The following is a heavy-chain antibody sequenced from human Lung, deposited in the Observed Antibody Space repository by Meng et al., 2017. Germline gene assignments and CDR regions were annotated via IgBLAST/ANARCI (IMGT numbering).Heavy chain of an antibody. CDR3: ATRGNPYLNC. CDR1: GYTLSSDG. V-gene: IGHV1-18*01. Sequence: QGQLVQSGGEVKKPGVSVKFSCEASGYTLSSDGFSWVRQAPGQGLEWLGWINTYNGKTDYAQKFQGRIPMTTDTFTSTAYMELRNLRSDDTAVYYCATRGNPYLNCWGQGTLVTVSS. J-gene: IGHJ4*02. CDR2: INTYNGKT.